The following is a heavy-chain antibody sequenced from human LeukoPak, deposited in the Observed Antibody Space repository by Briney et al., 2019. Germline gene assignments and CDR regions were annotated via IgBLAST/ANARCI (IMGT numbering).Heavy chain of an antibody. J-gene: IGHJ5*02. V-gene: IGHV1-69*06. CDR3: ARAMFGEGNYNWFDP. Sequence: ASVKVSCKASGGTFSSYAISWVRQAPGQGLEWMGGIIPIFGTANYAQKFQGRGTIAADKSTSTAYMELSSLRSEDTAVYYCARAMFGEGNYNWFDPWGQGTLVTVSS. CDR2: IIPIFGTA. D-gene: IGHD3-10*02. CDR1: GGTFSSYA.